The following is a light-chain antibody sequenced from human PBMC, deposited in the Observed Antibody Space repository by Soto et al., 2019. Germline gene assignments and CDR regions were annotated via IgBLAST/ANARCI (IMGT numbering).Light chain of an antibody. CDR2: GAS. CDR3: QQYNDYSWT. CDR1: QFVSSSY. Sequence: IVLTQSPGTLSLSPGERVTLSCRASQFVSSSYLAWYQQKPGQAPRLLIYGASSRATGIPDRFSGSGSGTEFTLTISSLQPDDVATYYCQQYNDYSWTFGQGTKVDI. V-gene: IGKV3-20*01. J-gene: IGKJ1*01.